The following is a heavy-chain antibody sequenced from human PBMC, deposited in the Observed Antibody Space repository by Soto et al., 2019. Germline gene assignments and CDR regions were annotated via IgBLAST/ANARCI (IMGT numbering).Heavy chain of an antibody. CDR3: ARRDGSKWSDAFDI. J-gene: IGHJ3*02. Sequence: HPGGSLRLSCAASGFTFSSYEMNWVRQAPGKGLEWVSYISSSGSTIYYADSVKGRFTISRDNAKNSLYLQMNSLRAEDTAVYYCARRDGSKWSDAFDIWGQGTMVTVSS. V-gene: IGHV3-48*03. CDR2: ISSSGSTI. D-gene: IGHD2-15*01. CDR1: GFTFSSYE.